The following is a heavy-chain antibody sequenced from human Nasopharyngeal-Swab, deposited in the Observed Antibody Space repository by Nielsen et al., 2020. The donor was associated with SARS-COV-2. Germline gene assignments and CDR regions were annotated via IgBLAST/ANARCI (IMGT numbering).Heavy chain of an antibody. Sequence: GGSLRLSCAASGFTFSSYSMNWVRQAPGKGLEWVSSISSSSSYIYYADSVKGRFTISRDNAKNSLYLQMNSLRAEDTAVYYCAKDLVRDTYYFDYWGQGTLVTVSS. J-gene: IGHJ4*02. D-gene: IGHD4-17*01. CDR2: ISSSSSYI. V-gene: IGHV3-21*04. CDR1: GFTFSSYS. CDR3: AKDLVRDTYYFDY.